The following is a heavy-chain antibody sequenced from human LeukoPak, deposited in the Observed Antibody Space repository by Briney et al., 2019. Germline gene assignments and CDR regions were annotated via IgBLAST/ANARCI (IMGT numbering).Heavy chain of an antibody. J-gene: IGHJ4*02. CDR3: VSFYETY. CDR2: INSDGSWT. Sequence: RPGGSLRLSCAASGNYWMHWVRQAPGKGLVGVSHINSDGSWTSYADSVKGRFTISKDNAKNTVYLQINSLRAEDTAVYYCVSFYETYWGRGTLVTVSS. CDR1: GNYW. D-gene: IGHD2/OR15-2a*01. V-gene: IGHV3-74*01.